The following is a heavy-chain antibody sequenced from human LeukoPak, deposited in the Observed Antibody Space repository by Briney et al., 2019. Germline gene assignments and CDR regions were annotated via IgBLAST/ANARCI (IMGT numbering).Heavy chain of an antibody. Sequence: SETLSLTCTVSGGSISSGGYYWSWIRQHPGKGLEWIGYICYSGSTYYNPSLQSRVTISVDTSKNQFSLKLSSVTAADTAVYYCARDSTIFGVVRAFDIWGQGTMVTVSS. V-gene: IGHV4-31*03. J-gene: IGHJ3*02. D-gene: IGHD3-3*01. CDR1: GGSISSGGYY. CDR3: ARDSTIFGVVRAFDI. CDR2: ICYSGST.